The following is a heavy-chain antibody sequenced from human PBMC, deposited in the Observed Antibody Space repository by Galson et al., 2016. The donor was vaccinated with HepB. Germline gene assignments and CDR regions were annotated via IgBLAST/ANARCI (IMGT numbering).Heavy chain of an antibody. CDR2: IFHSGRV. J-gene: IGHJ4*02. CDR1: GGSISSDDW. Sequence: SETLSLTCAVSGGSISSDDWWSWVRQPPGQGLEWIGQIFHSGRVNYTPSLASRVTISIDTSNNYFSLWLTSVTAADTALYYCARQYRGGPSDYWGQGTLVIVSS. CDR3: ARQYRGGPSDY. V-gene: IGHV4-4*02. D-gene: IGHD6-25*01.